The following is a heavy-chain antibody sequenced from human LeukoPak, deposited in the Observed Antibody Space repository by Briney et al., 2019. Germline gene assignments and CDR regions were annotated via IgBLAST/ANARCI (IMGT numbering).Heavy chain of an antibody. CDR3: ARDPVRAAPTYYFDY. CDR1: GFTFSSYA. D-gene: IGHD6-6*01. Sequence: GGSLRLSCAASGFTFSSYAMHWVRQAPGKRLEWVAVISYDGSNKYYADSVKGRFTISRDNSKNTLYLQMNSLRAEDTAMYYCARDPVRAAPTYYFDYWGQGTLVTVSS. V-gene: IGHV3-30-3*01. J-gene: IGHJ4*02. CDR2: ISYDGSNK.